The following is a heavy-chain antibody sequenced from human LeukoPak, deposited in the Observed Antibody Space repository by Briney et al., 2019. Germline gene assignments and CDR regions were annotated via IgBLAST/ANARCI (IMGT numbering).Heavy chain of an antibody. CDR3: ARGYPGYSVNWFDP. CDR2: INHSGST. CDR1: GGSFSYYY. V-gene: IGHV4-34*01. Sequence: SETLSLTCAVYGGSFSYYYRTWIRQPPGKGLERIGEINHSGSTNYNPSLKSRVTISVDTSKNQFSLKLSSLTAADTAVYYCARGYPGYSVNWFDPWGQGTLVTVSS. D-gene: IGHD6-13*01. J-gene: IGHJ5*02.